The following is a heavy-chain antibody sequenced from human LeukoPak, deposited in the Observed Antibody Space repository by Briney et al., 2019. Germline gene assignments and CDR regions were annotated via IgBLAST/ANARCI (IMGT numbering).Heavy chain of an antibody. V-gene: IGHV4-39*01. J-gene: IGHJ4*02. D-gene: IGHD3-22*01. CDR1: GGSVSSSHYY. CDR3: ARGYDAYYYDSSGYYHHPYFDY. Sequence: PSETLSLTCTVSGGSVSSSHYYWGWIRQPPGKGLEWIGSMYYSGSTYYNPSLKSRVTISVDTSKNQFSLKLSSVTAADTAVYYCARGYDAYYYDSSGYYHHPYFDYWGQGTLVTVSS. CDR2: MYYSGST.